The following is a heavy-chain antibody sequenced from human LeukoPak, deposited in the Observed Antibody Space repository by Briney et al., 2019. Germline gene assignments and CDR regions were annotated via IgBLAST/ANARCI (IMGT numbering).Heavy chain of an antibody. Sequence: GGSLRLSCAASGFTFSSYAMHWVRQAPGKGLEWVAVISYDGSNKYYADSVKGRFTISRDNSKNTLYLQMNSLRAEDTAVYYCARDPIVVVMTYYFDYWGQGTLVTVSS. CDR1: GFTFSSYA. J-gene: IGHJ4*02. CDR3: ARDPIVVVMTYYFDY. V-gene: IGHV3-30-3*01. CDR2: ISYDGSNK. D-gene: IGHD3-22*01.